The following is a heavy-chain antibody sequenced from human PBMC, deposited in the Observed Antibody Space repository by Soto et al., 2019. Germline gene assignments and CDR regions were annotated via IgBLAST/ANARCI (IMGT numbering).Heavy chain of an antibody. CDR3: ARDRKVTTYDYYYGMDV. D-gene: IGHD4-4*01. J-gene: IGHJ6*02. V-gene: IGHV3-30-3*01. CDR1: GFTFSSYA. CDR2: ISYDGSNK. Sequence: QVQLVESGGGVVQPGRSLRLSCAASGFTFSSYAMHWVRQAPGKGLEWVAVISYDGSNKYYADSVKGRFTISRDNSKNTLYLQMNSLRAEDTAVYYCARDRKVTTYDYYYGMDVWGQGTTSPSP.